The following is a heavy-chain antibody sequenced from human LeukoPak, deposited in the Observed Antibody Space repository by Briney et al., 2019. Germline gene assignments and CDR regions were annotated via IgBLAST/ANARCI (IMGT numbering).Heavy chain of an antibody. CDR1: GFTFSSYA. J-gene: IGHJ4*02. V-gene: IGHV3-30-3*01. Sequence: PGGSLRLSCAASGFTFSSYAMHWVRQAPGKGLEWVAVISYDGSNKYYADSVKGRFTISRDNSKNTLYLQMNSLRAKDTAVYYCARDGGSGSYSPTDYWGQGTLVTVSS. D-gene: IGHD3-10*01. CDR2: ISYDGSNK. CDR3: ARDGGSGSYSPTDY.